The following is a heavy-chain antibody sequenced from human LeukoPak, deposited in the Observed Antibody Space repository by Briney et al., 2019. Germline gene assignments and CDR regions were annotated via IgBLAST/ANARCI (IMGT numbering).Heavy chain of an antibody. J-gene: IGHJ6*02. CDR2: ISHSGST. CDR1: GGSISSYF. V-gene: IGHV4-59*01. Sequence: SETLSLTCTVSGGSISSYFWSWIRQPPGKGLEWIGYISHSGSTNYNPSLKSRVTISVDTSKNQFSLKLSSVTAADTAVYYCARMPPVGGSYVYWGQGTTVTVSS. D-gene: IGHD1-26*01. CDR3: ARMPPVGGSYVY.